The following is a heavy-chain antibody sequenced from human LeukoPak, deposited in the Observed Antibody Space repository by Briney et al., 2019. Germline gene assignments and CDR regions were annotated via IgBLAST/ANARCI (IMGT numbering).Heavy chain of an antibody. D-gene: IGHD3-22*01. CDR3: ASSHDSSGND. CDR1: GISFSSYW. CDR2: IKYDGTHK. V-gene: IGHV3-7*01. J-gene: IGHJ4*02. Sequence: GGSLRLSCVASGISFSSYWMAWVRQAPGKGLEWVGNIKYDGTHKFYAGSVKGRFTISRDNAKNSLFLEMNSLTADDKAVYFCASSHDSSGNDWGQGTLVTVSS.